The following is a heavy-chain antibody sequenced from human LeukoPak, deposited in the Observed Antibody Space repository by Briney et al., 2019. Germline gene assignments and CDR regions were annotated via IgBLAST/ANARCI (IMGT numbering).Heavy chain of an antibody. CDR3: ARDVSGEYDSASRIHLDS. D-gene: IGHD6-25*01. CDR2: IKQDGSER. J-gene: IGHJ4*02. Sequence: GESLRLSCAASGFIFSNYWMTWVRQAPGKGLEWVANIKQDGSERKYVDSVKGRFIISRDNAKKSLFLQLNSLRAEDTAVYYCARDVSGEYDSASRIHLDSWGQGTLVSVSS. V-gene: IGHV3-7*01. CDR1: GFIFSNYW.